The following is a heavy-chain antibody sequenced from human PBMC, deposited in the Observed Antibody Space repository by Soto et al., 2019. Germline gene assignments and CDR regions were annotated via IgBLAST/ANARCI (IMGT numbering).Heavy chain of an antibody. CDR1: GFTFSSYG. CDR3: ARGCVSWYGYYYYGMDV. J-gene: IGHJ6*02. D-gene: IGHD6-13*01. CDR2: IWYDGSNK. Sequence: HPGGSLRPSCAASGFTFSSYGMHWVRQAPGKGLEWVAVIWYDGSNKYYADSVKGRFTISRDNSKNTLYLQMNSLRAEDTAVYYCARGCVSWYGYYYYGMDVWGQGTTVTVSS. V-gene: IGHV3-33*01.